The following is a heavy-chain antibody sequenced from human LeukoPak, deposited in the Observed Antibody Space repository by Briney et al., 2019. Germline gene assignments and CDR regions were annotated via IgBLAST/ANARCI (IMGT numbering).Heavy chain of an antibody. CDR2: IYTSGST. CDR1: GGSISSGSYY. Sequence: SETLSLTCTVSGGSISSGSYYWSWIRQPAGKGLEWIGRIYTSGSTNYNPSLKSRVTISVDTSKNQFSLKLSSVTAADTAVYYCARELGYYDSSGYYYLTHYDYWGQGTLVTVSS. D-gene: IGHD3-22*01. V-gene: IGHV4-61*02. CDR3: ARELGYYDSSGYYYLTHYDY. J-gene: IGHJ4*02.